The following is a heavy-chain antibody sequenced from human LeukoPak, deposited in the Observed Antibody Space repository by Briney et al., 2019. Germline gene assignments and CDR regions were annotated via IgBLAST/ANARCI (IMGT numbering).Heavy chain of an antibody. V-gene: IGHV3-21*01. Sequence: GGSLRLSCAASGFTFSRYSMNWVRQAPGKGLEWVSSISISSNYIYYADSVKGRFTISRDNAKNSLYLQMNSLRAEDTAVYYCARGSRFGVVGRDAFDVWGQGTMVIVSS. CDR2: ISISSNYI. CDR1: GFTFSRYS. D-gene: IGHD3-3*01. CDR3: ARGSRFGVVGRDAFDV. J-gene: IGHJ3*01.